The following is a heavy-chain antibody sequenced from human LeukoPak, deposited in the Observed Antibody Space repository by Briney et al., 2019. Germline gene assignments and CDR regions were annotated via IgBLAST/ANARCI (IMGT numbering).Heavy chain of an antibody. CDR1: GYTFTSYG. CDR2: ISAYNGNT. CDR3: ARDEGTTYYYGSGS. D-gene: IGHD3-10*01. J-gene: IGHJ4*02. V-gene: IGHV1-18*01. Sequence: ASVKVSCKASGYTFTSYGISWVRQAPGQGREWMGWISAYNGNTNYAQKLQGRVTMTTDTSTSTAYMELRSLRSDDTAVYYCARDEGTTYYYGSGSWGQGTLVTVSS.